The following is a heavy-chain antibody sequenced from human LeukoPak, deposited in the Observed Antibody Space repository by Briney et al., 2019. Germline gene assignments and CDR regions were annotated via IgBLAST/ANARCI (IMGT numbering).Heavy chain of an antibody. CDR2: INHSGST. D-gene: IGHD2-15*01. Sequence: SETLSLTCAVYGGSFSGYYWSWIRQPPGKGLEWIGEINHSGSTNYNPSLKSRVTISVDTSKNQFSLKLSSVTAADTAVYYCARALVDPYYYYYYMDVWGKGTTVTISS. V-gene: IGHV4-34*01. CDR1: GGSFSGYY. CDR3: ARALVDPYYYYYYMDV. J-gene: IGHJ6*03.